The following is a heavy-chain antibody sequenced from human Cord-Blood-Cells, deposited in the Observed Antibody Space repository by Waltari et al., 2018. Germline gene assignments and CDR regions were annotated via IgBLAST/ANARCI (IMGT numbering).Heavy chain of an antibody. CDR2: MNPNSGNT. Sequence: QVQLVQSGAEVKKHGVSVKVSCKASGYTFTRYDNPGVPQATGQGLEWMGRMNPNSGNTGYAQKFQGRVTMTRNTSISTAYMELSSLRSEDTAVYYCARGEYSSSWYDYWGQGTLVTVSS. D-gene: IGHD6-13*01. J-gene: IGHJ4*02. V-gene: IGHV1-8*01. CDR1: GYTFTRYD. CDR3: ARGEYSSSWYDY.